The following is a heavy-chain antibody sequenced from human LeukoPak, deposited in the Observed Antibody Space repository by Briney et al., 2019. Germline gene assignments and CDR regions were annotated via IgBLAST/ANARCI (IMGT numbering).Heavy chain of an antibody. CDR2: IIPIFGTA. D-gene: IGHD2-15*01. Sequence: RASVKVSCKASGGTFSSYAISWVRQAPGQGLEWMGGIIPIFGTANYAQKFQGRVTITTDESTSTAYMELSSLRSEDTAVYYCARYPSDIVVVVAALPYYFDYWGQGTLVTVSS. J-gene: IGHJ4*02. V-gene: IGHV1-69*05. CDR3: ARYPSDIVVVVAALPYYFDY. CDR1: GGTFSSYA.